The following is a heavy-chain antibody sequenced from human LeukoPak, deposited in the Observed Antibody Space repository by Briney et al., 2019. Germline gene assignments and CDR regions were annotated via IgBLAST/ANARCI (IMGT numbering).Heavy chain of an antibody. D-gene: IGHD1-26*01. Sequence: ASVKVSCKASGYTFTNYGISWVRQAPGQGLEWMGYIITYNGNTNYAQKPQGRVTMTTDTSTSTAYMELRSLRSDDTAVYYCARDTKRSRARWENLGFDPWGQGTLVTVSS. J-gene: IGHJ5*02. CDR2: IITYNGNT. CDR1: GYTFTNYG. CDR3: ARDTKRSRARWENLGFDP. V-gene: IGHV1-18*01.